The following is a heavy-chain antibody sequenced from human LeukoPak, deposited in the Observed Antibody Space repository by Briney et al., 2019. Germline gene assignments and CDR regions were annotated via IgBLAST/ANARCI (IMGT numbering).Heavy chain of an antibody. CDR1: GFTFSTYW. J-gene: IGHJ4*02. CDR2: INSDGSST. V-gene: IGHV3-74*01. Sequence: GGSLRLSCAASGFTFSTYWMHWVRQAPGKGPVWVSRINSDGSSTTYADSMKGRFTISRDNAKSTLYLQMNSLRADDTAVYYCARESYSGSFHWFDYWGQGTLVTVSS. CDR3: ARESYSGSFHWFDY. D-gene: IGHD1-26*01.